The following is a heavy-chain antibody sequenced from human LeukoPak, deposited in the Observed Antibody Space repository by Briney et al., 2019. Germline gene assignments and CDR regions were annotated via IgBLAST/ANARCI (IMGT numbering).Heavy chain of an antibody. CDR1: GYTFTGYH. CDR3: ARGTPEKQWLVGYISNYYYYYMDV. D-gene: IGHD6-19*01. CDR2: IHPNSGET. V-gene: IGHV1-2*02. J-gene: IGHJ6*03. Sequence: GASVKVSCKASGYTFTGYHIHWVRQAPGQGLEWMGWIHPNSGETLYAQKFQGRVTMTRDTSINTAYMELSRLRSDDTAVYYCARGTPEKQWLVGYISNYYYYYMDVWGKGTTVTISS.